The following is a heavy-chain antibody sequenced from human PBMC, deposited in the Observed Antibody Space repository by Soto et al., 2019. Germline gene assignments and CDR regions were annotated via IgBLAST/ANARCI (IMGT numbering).Heavy chain of an antibody. CDR2: IYYSGST. CDR3: ARHDHVRYDFWSGYSL. D-gene: IGHD3-3*01. CDR1: GGSISSSSYY. J-gene: IGHJ4*02. Sequence: PSETLSLTCTVSGGSISSSSYYWGWIRQPPGKGLEWIGSIYYSGSTYYNPSLKSRVTISVDTSKNQFSLKLSSVTAADTAVYYCARHDHVRYDFWSGYSLWGQGTLVTVSS. V-gene: IGHV4-39*01.